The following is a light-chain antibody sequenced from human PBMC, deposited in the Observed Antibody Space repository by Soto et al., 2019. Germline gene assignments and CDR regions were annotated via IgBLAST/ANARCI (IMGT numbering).Light chain of an antibody. Sequence: AIRMTQSPSSFSASTGDRVTITCRASQGISSYLAWYQQKPGKAPKLLIYAASTLQSGVPSRFSGSGSGTDFTLTISCLQFEDFATYYCQQYYDYPQTFGQGTKVEIK. CDR2: AAS. CDR1: QGISSY. V-gene: IGKV1-8*01. CDR3: QQYYDYPQT. J-gene: IGKJ1*01.